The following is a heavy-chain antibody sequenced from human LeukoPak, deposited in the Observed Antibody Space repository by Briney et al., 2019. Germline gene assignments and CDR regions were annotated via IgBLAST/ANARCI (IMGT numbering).Heavy chain of an antibody. V-gene: IGHV1-46*01. J-gene: IGHJ4*02. Sequence: ASMKVSCKASGYTFTSYYMHWVRQAPGQGLEWMGIINPSGGSTSYAQKFQGRVTMTRDMSTSTVYLEVSSLRSEDTAVYYCARDTFGGSYYHPFDYWGQGTLVTVSS. CDR3: ARDTFGGSYYHPFDY. CDR2: INPSGGST. CDR1: GYTFTSYY. D-gene: IGHD1-26*01.